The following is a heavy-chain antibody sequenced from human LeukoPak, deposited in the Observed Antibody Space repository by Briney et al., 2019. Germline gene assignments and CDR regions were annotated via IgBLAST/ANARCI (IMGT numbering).Heavy chain of an antibody. J-gene: IGHJ4*02. V-gene: IGHV3-23*01. CDR3: AKRGSALRFFDF. CDR2: ISTGSTGT. D-gene: IGHD3-3*01. Sequence: GGSLRLSCAASGFTFSSYAMSWVHQAPGKGLEWVPAISTGSTGTYYTDSVKGRFTISRDNSKNTLYLQMNVLRVEDTAVYYCAKRGSALRFFDFWGQGTLVTVSS. CDR1: GFTFSSYA.